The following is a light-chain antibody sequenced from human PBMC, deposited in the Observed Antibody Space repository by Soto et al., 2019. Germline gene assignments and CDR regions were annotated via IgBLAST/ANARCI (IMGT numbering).Light chain of an antibody. J-gene: IGLJ1*01. CDR2: RNT. CDR3: QSCDSSLSGSGV. V-gene: IGLV1-40*01. Sequence: VLAQPPSVSGAPGRRVTISCTGSSSNIGAGYDVHWYQQLPGTAPKLLIYRNTNRPSGVPDRFSGSKSGTSAPLAITGLQAEDEADYYCQSCDSSLSGSGVFGTGTKVTVL. CDR1: SSNIGAGYD.